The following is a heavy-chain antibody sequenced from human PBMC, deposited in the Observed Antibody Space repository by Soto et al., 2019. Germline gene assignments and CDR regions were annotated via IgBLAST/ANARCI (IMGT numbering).Heavy chain of an antibody. CDR3: ARVRPILGDWFLYYYYSGMDV. D-gene: IGHD3-3*02. CDR1: GYTFTSYY. CDR2: INPSGGST. J-gene: IGHJ6*02. Sequence: ASVKVSCKASGYTFTSYYMHWVRQAHGQGLEWMGIINPSGGSTSYAQKFQGRVTMTRDTSTSTVYMELSSLRSEDTAVYYCARVRPILGDWFLYYYYSGMDVWGQGTTVTVSS. V-gene: IGHV1-46*01.